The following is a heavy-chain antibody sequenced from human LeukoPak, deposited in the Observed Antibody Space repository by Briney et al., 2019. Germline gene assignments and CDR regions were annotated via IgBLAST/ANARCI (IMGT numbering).Heavy chain of an antibody. V-gene: IGHV3-21*01. CDR3: ARLRRNSDRRDFFYYYDH. CDR2: VNTVSRYI. Sequence: GGSLRLSCAASGFTFSDYSMNWVRQAPGKGGEGGAAVNTVSRYIYYADSMRGGFTISRDNAKNSLFVQMNSVRAEDTAVYYCARLRRNSDRRDFFYYYDHWGQGTLVTVSS. CDR1: GFTFSDYS. D-gene: IGHD1/OR15-1a*01. J-gene: IGHJ4*02.